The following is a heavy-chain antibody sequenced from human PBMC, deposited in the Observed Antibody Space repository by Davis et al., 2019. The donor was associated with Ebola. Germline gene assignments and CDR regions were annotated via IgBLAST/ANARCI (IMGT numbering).Heavy chain of an antibody. CDR2: ISAIFGTA. Sequence: SVKVSCKATDGPVSSYAISWVRQAPGQGLEWMGGISAIFGTANYAQKFQGRVTITADESTSTAYMELSSLRSEDTAVYYCARGGSGTRAYNWFDPWGQGTLVTVSS. D-gene: IGHD1-26*01. V-gene: IGHV1-69*13. CDR1: DGPVSSYA. J-gene: IGHJ5*02. CDR3: ARGGSGTRAYNWFDP.